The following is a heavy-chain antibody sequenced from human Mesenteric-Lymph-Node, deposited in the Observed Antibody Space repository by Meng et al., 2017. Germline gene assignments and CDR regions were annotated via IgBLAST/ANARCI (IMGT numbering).Heavy chain of an antibody. CDR1: GGSISSGCYY. Sequence: QVHLQESGPGLVKPSQTLSLTCTVSGGSISSGCYYWSWIRQHPGKGLEWIAYIYYSGSTYYNPSLKSRVTLSVDTSKSQFSLKLSSVTAADTAVYYCARDSSPYASEKGFDYWGQGTLVTVSS. D-gene: IGHD3-10*01. J-gene: IGHJ4*02. CDR2: IYYSGST. CDR3: ARDSSPYASEKGFDY. V-gene: IGHV4-31*03.